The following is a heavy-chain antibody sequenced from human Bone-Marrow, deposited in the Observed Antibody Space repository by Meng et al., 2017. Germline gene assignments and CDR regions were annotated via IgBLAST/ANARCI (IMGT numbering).Heavy chain of an antibody. V-gene: IGHV4-34*01. Sequence: QVQLQQWGAGLGKPAETRSLTCAVSGGSFSGYYWSWNRQPPGKGLEWIGEINHSGSTNYNPSLKSRVTISVDTSKNQFSLKLSSVTAADTAVYYCARVAYRWGGDCSYFDYWGQGTLVTVSS. J-gene: IGHJ4*02. CDR3: ARVAYRWGGDCSYFDY. CDR1: GGSFSGYY. CDR2: INHSGST. D-gene: IGHD2-21*02.